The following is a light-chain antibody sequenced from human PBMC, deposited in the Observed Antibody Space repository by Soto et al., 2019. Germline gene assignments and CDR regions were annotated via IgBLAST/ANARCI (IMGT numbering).Light chain of an antibody. J-gene: IGKJ5*01. V-gene: IGKV3-11*01. Sequence: EIVLTQSPCTRSLSPGERVTLSCRASQSVSSYLAWYQQKPGQAPRLLIYDASNRATGIPARFSGSGSGTDFTLTISSLEPEDFAVYYCQQRSNWPITFGQGTRLEIK. CDR3: QQRSNWPIT. CDR1: QSVSSY. CDR2: DAS.